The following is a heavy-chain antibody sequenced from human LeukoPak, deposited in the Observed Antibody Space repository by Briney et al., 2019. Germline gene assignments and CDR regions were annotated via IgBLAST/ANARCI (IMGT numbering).Heavy chain of an antibody. D-gene: IGHD2-2*01. Sequence: SVKVSCKASGGTFSSYAISWVRQAPGQGLEWMGGIIPIFGTANYARKFQGRVTITADESTSTAYMELSSLRSEDTAVYYCARGSIVVVPAAMFYYMDVWGKGTTVTVSS. CDR2: IIPIFGTA. J-gene: IGHJ6*03. V-gene: IGHV1-69*13. CDR1: GGTFSSYA. CDR3: ARGSIVVVPAAMFYYMDV.